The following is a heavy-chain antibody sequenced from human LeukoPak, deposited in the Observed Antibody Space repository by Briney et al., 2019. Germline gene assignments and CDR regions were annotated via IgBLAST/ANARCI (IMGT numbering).Heavy chain of an antibody. CDR1: GFTFSSYA. CDR2: ITGSCDTI. CDR3: GKYVAPGGTDYYGMDV. V-gene: IGHV3-23*01. J-gene: IGHJ6*02. Sequence: PGGSLRLSCAASGFTFSSYAMNWVRQAPGKGLEWVSAITGSCDTIYYADPVKGRFTISRDNTKNTLYLQMNSLRVADTAVYYCGKYVAPGGTDYYGMDVWGQGTTVTVSS. D-gene: IGHD1-26*01.